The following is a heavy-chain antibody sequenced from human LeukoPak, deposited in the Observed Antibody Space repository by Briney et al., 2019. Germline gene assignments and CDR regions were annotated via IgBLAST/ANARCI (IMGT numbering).Heavy chain of an antibody. D-gene: IGHD5-18*01. Sequence: GGSLRLSCAASGFTVSSNYMSWVRQAPGKGLVWVSRINSDGSSTSYADSVKGRFTISRDNAKNTLYLQMNSLRAEDTAVYYCAKHYRIQLRIYYFDYWGQGTLVTVSS. V-gene: IGHV3-74*01. CDR2: INSDGSST. CDR3: AKHYRIQLRIYYFDY. J-gene: IGHJ4*02. CDR1: GFTVSSNY.